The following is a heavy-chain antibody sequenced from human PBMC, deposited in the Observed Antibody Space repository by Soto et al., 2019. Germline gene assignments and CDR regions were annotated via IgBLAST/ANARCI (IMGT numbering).Heavy chain of an antibody. CDR1: GYSFTSYW. D-gene: IGHD2-2*01. J-gene: IGHJ5*02. V-gene: IGHV5-10-1*01. Sequence: PGESLKISCKGSGYSFTSYWISWVRQMPGKGLEWMGRIDPSDSYTNYSPSFQGHVTISADKSISTAYLQWSSLKASDTAMYYCARTSLYCSSTRCYGNWFDPWGQGTPVTVSS. CDR2: IDPSDSYT. CDR3: ARTSLYCSSTRCYGNWFDP.